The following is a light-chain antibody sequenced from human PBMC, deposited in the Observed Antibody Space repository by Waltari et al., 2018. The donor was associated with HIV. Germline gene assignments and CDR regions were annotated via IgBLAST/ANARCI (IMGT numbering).Light chain of an antibody. CDR2: GAS. Sequence: EIVLTQSPGTLSLSPGERATLSCRASQSVSSSYLAWYQQQPGQAPRLLIYGASSRDTGIPDRFSGSGSGTDFTLTISRLEPEDFAVYYCQQYGSSPPVTFGQGTRLEIK. CDR3: QQYGSSPPVT. V-gene: IGKV3-20*01. J-gene: IGKJ5*01. CDR1: QSVSSSY.